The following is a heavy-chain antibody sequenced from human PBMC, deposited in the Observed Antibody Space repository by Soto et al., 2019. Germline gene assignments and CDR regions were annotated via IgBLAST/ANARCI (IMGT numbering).Heavy chain of an antibody. CDR1: GYTFTSYG. CDR3: ARGRDPVIAAAGTGHDY. J-gene: IGHJ4*02. CDR2: ISAYNGNT. Sequence: QVQLVQSGAEVKKPGASVKVSCKASGYTFTSYGISWVRQAPGQGLEWMGWISAYNGNTNYAQKLQGRVTMTTDTSTSTVYMELRSLRSDDTAVYYCARGRDPVIAAAGTGHDYWGQGTLVTVSS. D-gene: IGHD6-13*01. V-gene: IGHV1-18*04.